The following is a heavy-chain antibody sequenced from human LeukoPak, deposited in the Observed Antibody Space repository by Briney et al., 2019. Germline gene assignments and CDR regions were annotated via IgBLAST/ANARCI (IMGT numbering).Heavy chain of an antibody. Sequence: SETLSLTCAVSGGSFSGYYWRWVRQPPGKGLEWIGEINHIGSTNYNPYLTSRVTISVVTSKTQFSLTLSSVTAADTAVYYCARACSSTSFSGRRGYWFDPWGQGTLVTVSS. V-gene: IGHV4-34*01. D-gene: IGHD2-2*01. CDR3: ARACSSTSFSGRRGYWFDP. J-gene: IGHJ5*02. CDR1: GGSFSGYY. CDR2: INHIGST.